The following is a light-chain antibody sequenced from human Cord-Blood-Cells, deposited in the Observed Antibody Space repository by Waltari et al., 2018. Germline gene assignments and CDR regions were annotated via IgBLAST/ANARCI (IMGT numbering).Light chain of an antibody. CDR1: QSVLYSSNNKNY. Sequence: DIVMTQSPDSLAVSLGERATLHCKSSQSVLYSSNNKNYLAWYQQKPGQPPKLLIYWASTRESGVPDRFSGSGSGTDFTLTISSLQAEDVAVYYCQQYYCTPPLTFGGGTKVEIK. V-gene: IGKV4-1*01. CDR2: WAS. CDR3: QQYYCTPPLT. J-gene: IGKJ4*01.